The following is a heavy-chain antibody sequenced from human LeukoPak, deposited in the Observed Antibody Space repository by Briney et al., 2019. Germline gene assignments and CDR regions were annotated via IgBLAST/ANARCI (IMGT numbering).Heavy chain of an antibody. J-gene: IGHJ4*02. V-gene: IGHV3-53*05. Sequence: GGYLRLSCAASGFTVSSNYMSWVRQAPGKGLEWVSVIYSGGSTYYADSVKGRFTISRDNSKNTLYLQMNSLRTEDTAVYYCAKDRADYQPFDYWGQGTLVTVSP. CDR2: IYSGGST. CDR3: AKDRADYQPFDY. D-gene: IGHD4-11*01. CDR1: GFTVSSNY.